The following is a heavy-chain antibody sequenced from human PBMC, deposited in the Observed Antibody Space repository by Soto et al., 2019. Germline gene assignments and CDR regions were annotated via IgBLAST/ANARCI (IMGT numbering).Heavy chain of an antibody. CDR2: TSGYSGKA. CDR1: GYIFSSFY. D-gene: IGHD3-3*02. Sequence: GASVKVSCKASGYIFSSFYINWVRQAPGQGLEWMGWTSGYSGKAKYAQKFQGRVTMTTDTSTNTAYMEMRRLTSDHTALYYCARDIFGPVDAFDLWRQGTMVTVSS. J-gene: IGHJ3*01. CDR3: ARDIFGPVDAFDL. V-gene: IGHV1-18*01.